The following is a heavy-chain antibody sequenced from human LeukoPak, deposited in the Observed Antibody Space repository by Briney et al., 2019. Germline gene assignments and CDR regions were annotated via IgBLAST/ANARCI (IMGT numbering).Heavy chain of an antibody. CDR3: ARGPDPVVRGPRRAFDL. J-gene: IGHJ3*01. CDR2: ISNDGSIQ. Sequence: GGSLRLSCAASGFNFRYYAMHWVRQAPGKGLEWVAVISNDGSIQYYTDSVKGRFITSRDDSKNRMYLQMNSLRVDDTALYYCARGPDPVVRGPRRAFDLCGQGTRVTVSS. V-gene: IGHV3-30-3*01. CDR1: GFNFRYYA. D-gene: IGHD3-10*01.